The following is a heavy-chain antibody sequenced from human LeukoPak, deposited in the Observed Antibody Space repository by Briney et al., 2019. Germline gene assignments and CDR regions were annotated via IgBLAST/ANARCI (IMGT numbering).Heavy chain of an antibody. CDR3: ARGIVVPASDHYMDV. D-gene: IGHD2-2*01. Sequence: SETLSLTCAVYGGSFSGYYWSWIRQPPGKGLEWIGEINHSGSTNYNPSLKSRVTISVDTFKNQFSLKLSSVTAADTAVYYCARGIVVPASDHYMDVWGKGTTVTVSS. J-gene: IGHJ6*03. CDR2: INHSGST. V-gene: IGHV4-34*01. CDR1: GGSFSGYY.